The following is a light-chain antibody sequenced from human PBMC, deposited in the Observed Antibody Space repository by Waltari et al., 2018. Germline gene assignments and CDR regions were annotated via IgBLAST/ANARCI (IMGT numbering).Light chain of an antibody. Sequence: QSALTQPRSVSGSPGQSVTISSTGTSSHVGGYNYVSGYQHHPGKAPKLIIYDVPKRPSGVPDRFSASKSDNTASLTISGLQVEDEADYYCCSYAGSITFWVFGGGTKLTVL. CDR1: SSHVGGYNY. V-gene: IGLV2-11*01. CDR3: CSYAGSITFWV. J-gene: IGLJ3*02. CDR2: DVP.